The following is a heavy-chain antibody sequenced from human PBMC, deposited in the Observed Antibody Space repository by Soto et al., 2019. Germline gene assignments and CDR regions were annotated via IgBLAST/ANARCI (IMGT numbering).Heavy chain of an antibody. Sequence: ASVKVSCKASGYTFTSYGISWVRQAPGQGLEWMGWISAYNGNTNYAQKLQGRVTMTTDTSTSTAYMELRSLRSDDTAVYYCGRVWYPGIAAAGRAQFDYWGQGTLVTVSS. CDR2: ISAYNGNT. D-gene: IGHD6-13*01. V-gene: IGHV1-18*01. J-gene: IGHJ4*02. CDR3: GRVWYPGIAAAGRAQFDY. CDR1: GYTFTSYG.